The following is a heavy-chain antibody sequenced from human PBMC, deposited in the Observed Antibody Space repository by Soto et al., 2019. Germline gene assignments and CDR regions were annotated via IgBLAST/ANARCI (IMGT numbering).Heavy chain of an antibody. D-gene: IGHD1-1*01. J-gene: IGHJ6*02. V-gene: IGHV3-49*03. CDR3: TREDPNCLCMDV. CDR2: IRSKAYGGTT. Sequence: TGGSLRLSCTASGFTFGDYAMIWFRQAPGKGLEWVGFIRSKAYGGTTEYAASVKGRFTISRDDSKSIAYLQMNSLKTEDTAVYYCTREDPNCLCMDVWGQGTTVTVSS. CDR1: GFTFGDYA.